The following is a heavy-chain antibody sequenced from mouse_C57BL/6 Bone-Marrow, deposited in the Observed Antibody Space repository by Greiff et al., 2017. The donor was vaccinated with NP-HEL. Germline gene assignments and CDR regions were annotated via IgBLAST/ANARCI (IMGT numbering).Heavy chain of an antibody. CDR3: ARFNGNFYYYAKGY. Sequence: EVQLQQSGPELVKPGASVKISCKASGYTFTDYYMNWVKQSHGKSLEWIGDINPNNGGTSYNQKFKGKATLTVDKSSSTAYMELRSLTSEDSAVYYCARFNGNFYYYAKGYWGQGTSVTVSS. J-gene: IGHJ4*01. D-gene: IGHD2-1*01. CDR2: INPNNGGT. V-gene: IGHV1-26*01. CDR1: GYTFTDYY.